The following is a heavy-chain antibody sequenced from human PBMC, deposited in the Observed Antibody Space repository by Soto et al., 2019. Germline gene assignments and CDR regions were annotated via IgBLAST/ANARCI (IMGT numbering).Heavy chain of an antibody. CDR1: GFTFSNAW. CDR2: IKSKTDGGTT. CDR3: TTDIIFGVAPYDY. V-gene: IGHV3-15*07. J-gene: IGHJ4*02. Sequence: GGSLRLSCAASGFTFSNAWMNWVRQAPGKGLEWVGRIKSKTDGGTTDYDAPVKGRFTISRDDSKNKLYLQMNSLKTKEKAGNYCTTDIIFGVAPYDYWGQGTLVTVSS. D-gene: IGHD3-3*01.